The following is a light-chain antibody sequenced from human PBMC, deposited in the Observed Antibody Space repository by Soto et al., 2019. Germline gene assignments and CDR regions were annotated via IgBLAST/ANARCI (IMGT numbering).Light chain of an antibody. V-gene: IGLV1-40*01. CDR3: QSYDSSLSDWL. Sequence: QSVLTQPPSVSGAPGQRVTISCTGSSSNIGAGFDVHWYQHLPGTAPKPLIYDNTNRPSGVPDRFSGSKSGTSASLAITGLQAEDEADYYCQSYDSSLSDWLFGGGTKLTVL. J-gene: IGLJ2*01. CDR2: DNT. CDR1: SSNIGAGFD.